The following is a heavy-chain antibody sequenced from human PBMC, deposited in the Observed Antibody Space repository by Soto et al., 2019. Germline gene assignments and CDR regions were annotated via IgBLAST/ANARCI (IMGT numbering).Heavy chain of an antibody. V-gene: IGHV3-7*03. J-gene: IGHJ4*02. Sequence: GGSLRLSCAASGFTFSNYWMSLVRQSPGKGLEWVANIKQDGGDQYYVDSVKGRFSISRENAKNSLYLQMNSLRAEDTAVYYCARDEAIEYWGQGTLVTVSS. CDR2: IKQDGGDQ. CDR3: ARDEAIEY. CDR1: GFTFSNYW.